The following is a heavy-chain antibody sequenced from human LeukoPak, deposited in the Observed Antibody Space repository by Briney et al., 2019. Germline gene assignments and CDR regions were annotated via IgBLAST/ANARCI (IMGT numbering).Heavy chain of an antibody. J-gene: IGHJ4*02. CDR1: GGSISSYY. V-gene: IGHV4-4*07. D-gene: IGHD6-13*01. Sequence: PSQTLSLTCTVSGGSISSYYWSWIWQPAGKGLEWVGRIYTSGSTNHNPSLKSRVTMSVDTSKNQFSLKLSSVTAADTAVYYCARASSSWSPFDYWGQGTLVTVSS. CDR3: ARASSSWSPFDY. CDR2: IYTSGST.